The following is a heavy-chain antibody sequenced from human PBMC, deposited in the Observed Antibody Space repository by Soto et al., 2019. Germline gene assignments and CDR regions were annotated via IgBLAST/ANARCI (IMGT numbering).Heavy chain of an antibody. V-gene: IGHV4-31*03. D-gene: IGHD6-19*01. CDR2: IYYSGST. Sequence: SETLSLTCTVSGGSISSGGYYWSWIRQHPGKGLEWIGYIYYSGSTYYNPSLKSRVTISVDTSKNQFSLKLSSVTAADTAVYYCASLTVAGPSYGMDVWGQGTTVTVSS. CDR1: GGSISSGGYY. J-gene: IGHJ6*02. CDR3: ASLTVAGPSYGMDV.